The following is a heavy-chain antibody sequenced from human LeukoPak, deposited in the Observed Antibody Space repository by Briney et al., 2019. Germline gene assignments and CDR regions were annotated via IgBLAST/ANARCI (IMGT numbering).Heavy chain of an antibody. D-gene: IGHD3-10*02. Sequence: GGSLRLSCAASGFTFSSYEMNWVRQAPEKGLEWVSYISSSGSTIYYADSVKSRFTISRDNAKNSLYLQMNSLRAEDTAVYYCAELGITMIGGVWGKGTTVTISS. CDR1: GFTFSSYE. CDR3: AELGITMIGGV. CDR2: ISSSGSTI. V-gene: IGHV3-48*03. J-gene: IGHJ6*04.